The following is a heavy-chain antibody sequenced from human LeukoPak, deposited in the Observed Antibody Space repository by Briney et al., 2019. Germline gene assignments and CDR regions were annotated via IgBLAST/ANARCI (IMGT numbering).Heavy chain of an antibody. CDR2: INPSGGST. D-gene: IGHD5-18*01. CDR3: ARGPPWDPLRGYSYGPFDY. J-gene: IGHJ4*02. V-gene: IGHV1-46*03. CDR1: GYTFTSYY. Sequence: ASVKVSCKASGYTFTSYYMHWVRRAPGQGLEWMGIINPSGGSTSYAQKFQGRVTMTRDTSTSTVYMELSSLRSEDTAVYYCARGPPWDPLRGYSYGPFDYWGQGTLVTVSS.